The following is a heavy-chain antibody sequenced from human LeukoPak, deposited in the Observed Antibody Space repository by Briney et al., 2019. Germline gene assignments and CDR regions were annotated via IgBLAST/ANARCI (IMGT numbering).Heavy chain of an antibody. V-gene: IGHV3-23*01. Sequence: PGGSLRLSCAASGFTFSSYAMSWVRQAPGKGLEWVSAISGSGGSTYYADSVKGRFTISRDNSKNTLYLQMNGLRAEDTAVYYCAKGATTGLRLGLGTFDYWGQGTLVTVSS. D-gene: IGHD3-16*01. CDR2: ISGSGGST. J-gene: IGHJ4*02. CDR1: GFTFSSYA. CDR3: AKGATTGLRLGLGTFDY.